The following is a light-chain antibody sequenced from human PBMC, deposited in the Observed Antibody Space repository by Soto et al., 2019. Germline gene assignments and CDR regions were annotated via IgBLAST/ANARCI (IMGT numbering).Light chain of an antibody. V-gene: IGKV3-15*01. Sequence: EIVMTQSPATLSVSPGERATLSCRASQSVRSNLAWYQQKPAQAPRLLIYGVSTRATGIPTRFSGSGSGTEFTLTISSLQSEDFAVYYCLQYNNWPPTFGQGTKVDIK. CDR3: LQYNNWPPT. CDR1: QSVRSN. J-gene: IGKJ1*01. CDR2: GVS.